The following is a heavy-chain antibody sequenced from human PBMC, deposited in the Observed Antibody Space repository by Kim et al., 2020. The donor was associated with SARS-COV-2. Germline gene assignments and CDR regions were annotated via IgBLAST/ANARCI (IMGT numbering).Heavy chain of an antibody. V-gene: IGHV4-34*01. D-gene: IGHD6-13*01. CDR2: INHSGST. Sequence: SETLSLTCAVYGGSFSGYYWSWIRQPPGKGLEWIGEINHSGSTNYNPSLKSRVTISVDTSKNQFSLKLSSVTAADTAVYYCARGYSSSWSPPSRYYYYY. CDR1: GGSFSGYY. J-gene: IGHJ6*01. CDR3: ARGYSSSWSPPSRYYYYY.